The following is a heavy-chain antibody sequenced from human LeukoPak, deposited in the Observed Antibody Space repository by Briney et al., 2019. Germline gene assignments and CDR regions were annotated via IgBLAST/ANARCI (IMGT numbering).Heavy chain of an antibody. Sequence: PGGSLRLSCAASGFIFSNYAMHWVRQAPGKGLEWVAFIRYDGSNKYYADSVKGRFTISRDNSKNTLNLQMNSLRAEDTAVYYCAKDFRDYGGNPEYLQHWGQGTLVSVSS. J-gene: IGHJ1*01. CDR2: IRYDGSNK. CDR1: GFIFSNYA. D-gene: IGHD4-23*01. CDR3: AKDFRDYGGNPEYLQH. V-gene: IGHV3-30*02.